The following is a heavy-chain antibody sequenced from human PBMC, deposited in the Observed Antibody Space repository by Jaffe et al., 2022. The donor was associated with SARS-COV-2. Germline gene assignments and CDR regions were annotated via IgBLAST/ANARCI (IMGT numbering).Heavy chain of an antibody. CDR3: AREDHGRGTSVL. D-gene: IGHD3-10*02. J-gene: IGHJ4*02. CDR2: VKPDAREK. V-gene: IGHV3-7*01. CDR1: GFSFSDYW. Sequence: EVQLMESGGGLVQPGGSLRLSCAASGFSFSDYWMSWVRQAPGKGLEWVANVKPDAREKNYAGSVKGRLTISRDNAKNSLFLQINSLRVEDTAVYFCAREDHGRGTSVLWGQGTLVTVSS.